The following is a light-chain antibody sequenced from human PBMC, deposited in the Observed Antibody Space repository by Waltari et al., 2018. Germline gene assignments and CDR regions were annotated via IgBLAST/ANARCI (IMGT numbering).Light chain of an antibody. CDR1: SALNVDDFI. V-gene: IGLV5-37*01. CDR2: YNAESEK. J-gene: IGLJ3*02. CDR3: MFWPNNVWV. Sequence: QPVLTQPPSSSASPGESARLTCTLPSALNVDDFIIYCSQQHPGSPPRFLLYYNAESEKAQGSGVPSRFPGSKDAAANAGILLISGLQSEDEADYYCMFWPNNVWVFGGGTKLTVL.